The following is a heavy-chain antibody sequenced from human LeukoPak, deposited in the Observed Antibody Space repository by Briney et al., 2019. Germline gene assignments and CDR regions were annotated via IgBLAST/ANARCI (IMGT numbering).Heavy chain of an antibody. D-gene: IGHD5-24*01. CDR3: ARPVEMSAYFPH. Sequence: PSETLSLTCTVSGGAIRSGSYVWAGIRQPPGKVLEWVETIYYTGNTHHNLSRQSQVTLSVDTSKHQFSLKLSPGTAADTAVYFCARPVEMSAYFPHGGQGTLVSVSS. J-gene: IGHJ1*01. CDR2: IYYTGNT. V-gene: IGHV4-39*01. CDR1: GGAIRSGSYV.